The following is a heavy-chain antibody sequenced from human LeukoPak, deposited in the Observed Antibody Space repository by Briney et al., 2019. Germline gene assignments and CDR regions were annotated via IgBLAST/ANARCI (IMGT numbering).Heavy chain of an antibody. Sequence: GGTLRLSCAASGFTFSSYWMSWVRQAPGKGLEWVANIKKDGSEKYYVDSVKGRFTISRDNAKTSLYLQMNSLRAEDTAVYYCARDLSGVAGYTYGRGIDYWGQGTLVTVSS. V-gene: IGHV3-7*01. CDR2: IKKDGSEK. J-gene: IGHJ4*02. CDR1: GFTFSSYW. CDR3: ARDLSGVAGYTYGRGIDY. D-gene: IGHD5-18*01.